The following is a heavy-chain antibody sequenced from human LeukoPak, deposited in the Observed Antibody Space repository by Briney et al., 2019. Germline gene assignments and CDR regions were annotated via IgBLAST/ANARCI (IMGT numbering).Heavy chain of an antibody. CDR3: ARAYDFWSGHNWFDP. CDR2: IYYSGST. V-gene: IGHV4-31*03. D-gene: IGHD3-3*01. Sequence: PSETLSLTCTVSGGSISSGGYYWSWIRHHPGKGLEWIGYIYYSGSTYYNPSLKSRVTISVDTSKNQFSLKLSSVTAADTAVYYCARAYDFWSGHNWFDPWGQGTLVTVSS. CDR1: GGSISSGGYY. J-gene: IGHJ5*02.